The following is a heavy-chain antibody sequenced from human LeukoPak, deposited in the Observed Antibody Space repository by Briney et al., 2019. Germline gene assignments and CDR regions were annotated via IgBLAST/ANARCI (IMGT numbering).Heavy chain of an antibody. CDR1: GYSFTSYW. Sequence: GASLQISCKGSGYSFTSYWIGWVRQLPGKVLEWMGIIYPGDSDTCYSPSFQGQVPISADKSISTAYLQWSSLKASDTAMYYCARQDTAMVTDWFDPWGQGTLVTVSS. V-gene: IGHV5-51*01. D-gene: IGHD5-18*01. CDR2: IYPGDSDT. J-gene: IGHJ5*02. CDR3: ARQDTAMVTDWFDP.